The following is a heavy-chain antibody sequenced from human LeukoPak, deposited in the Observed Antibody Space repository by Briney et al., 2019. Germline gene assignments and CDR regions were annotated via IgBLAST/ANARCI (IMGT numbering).Heavy chain of an antibody. CDR2: INPSGGST. J-gene: IGHJ3*02. CDR3: ARVREYYYDSSGYYFNAFDI. CDR1: GYTFTSYY. V-gene: IGHV1-46*01. Sequence: ASVKVSCKASGYTFTSYYMHWVRQAPGQGLEWMGIINPSGGSTSYAQKFQGRVTITADESTSTAYMELSSLRSEDTAVYYCARVREYYYDSSGYYFNAFDIWGQGTMVTVSS. D-gene: IGHD3-22*01.